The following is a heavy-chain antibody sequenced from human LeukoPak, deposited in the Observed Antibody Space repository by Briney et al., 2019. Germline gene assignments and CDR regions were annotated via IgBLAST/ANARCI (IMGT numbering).Heavy chain of an antibody. D-gene: IGHD1-26*01. Sequence: GGSLRLSCAASGFTVSSNYMSWVRQAPGKGLEWVSVIYSGGSTYYADSVKGRFTISKDNSKNTLYLQMNSLRAEDTAVYYCARDRGVGATAGFNWFDPWGQGTLVTVSS. CDR2: IYSGGST. J-gene: IGHJ5*02. CDR3: ARDRGVGATAGFNWFDP. V-gene: IGHV3-66*02. CDR1: GFTVSSNY.